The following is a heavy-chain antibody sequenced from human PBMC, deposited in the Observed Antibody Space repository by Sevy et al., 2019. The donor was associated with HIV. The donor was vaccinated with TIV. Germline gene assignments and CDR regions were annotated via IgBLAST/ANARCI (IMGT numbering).Heavy chain of an antibody. V-gene: IGHV3-72*01. D-gene: IGHD6-13*01. CDR3: STHAGIAAAGRVFDY. CDR2: TRNKADGYTT. CDR1: GFTFSDHY. Sequence: GGSLRLSCAASGFTFSDHYMEWVRQAPGKGQEWVGRTRNKADGYTTEYAASVKGRFTISRDDSENSLYLQMNSLKTEDTAVYYCSTHAGIAAAGRVFDYWGQGALVTVSS. J-gene: IGHJ4*02.